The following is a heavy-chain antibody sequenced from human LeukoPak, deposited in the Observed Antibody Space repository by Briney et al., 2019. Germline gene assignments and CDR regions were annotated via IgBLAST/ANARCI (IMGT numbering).Heavy chain of an antibody. CDR3: ARTTSAGPNWFDP. Sequence: GGSLRLSCAASGFTFSSYWMSWVRQAPGKGLEWVANIKQDGSEKYYVDSVKGRFTISRDNAKNSLYLRMNSLRAEDTAVYYCARTTSAGPNWFDPWGQGTLVTVSS. CDR1: GFTFSSYW. V-gene: IGHV3-7*01. D-gene: IGHD6-13*01. J-gene: IGHJ5*02. CDR2: IKQDGSEK.